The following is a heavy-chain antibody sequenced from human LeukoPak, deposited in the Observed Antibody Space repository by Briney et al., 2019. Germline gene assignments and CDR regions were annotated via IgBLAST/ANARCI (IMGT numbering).Heavy chain of an antibody. J-gene: IGHJ4*02. CDR3: ARGTHCSGGSCYSVSDY. CDR1: GDSMSSGSYY. CDR2: FYNGGST. Sequence: KPSQTLSLTCTVSGDSMSSGSYYWSWIRQPAGRGLEWIWRFYNGGSTNYNPSLKSRVTISLDTSKNQFSLKLTSVTAADTAVYYSARGTHCSGGSCYSVSDYWGQGTLVTVSS. V-gene: IGHV4-61*02. D-gene: IGHD2-15*01.